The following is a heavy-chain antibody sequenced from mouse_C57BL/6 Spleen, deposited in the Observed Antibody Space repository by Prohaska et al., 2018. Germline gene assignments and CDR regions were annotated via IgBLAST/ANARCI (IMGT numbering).Heavy chain of an antibody. V-gene: IGHV9-3*01. CDR2: IKTYSGVP. J-gene: IGHJ3*01. CDR3: ARKDDYDVAWFAY. CDR1: GYTFTTYR. Sequence: QIQLVQSGPELKKPGETVKISCKASGYTFTTYRMSWVKQAPGKGLKWMGRIKTYSGVPTYADDFKGRFAFSLETSASTAYLQINNLKNEETATYFCARKDDYDVAWFAYWGQGTLVTVSA. D-gene: IGHD2-4*01.